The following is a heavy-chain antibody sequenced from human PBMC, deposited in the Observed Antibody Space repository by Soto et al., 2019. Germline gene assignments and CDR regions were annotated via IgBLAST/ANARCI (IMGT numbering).Heavy chain of an antibody. Sequence: QLQLQESGPGLVKPSETLSLTCTVSGGSISSSSYYWGWIRQPPGKGLEWIGSIYYSGSTYYTPSLKSRVTISVDTSKNQFSLKLSSVTAADTALYYCARHRGFADLDAFDIWGQGTMVTVSS. CDR1: GGSISSSSYY. CDR2: IYYSGST. J-gene: IGHJ3*02. V-gene: IGHV4-39*01. CDR3: ARHRGFADLDAFDI. D-gene: IGHD3-10*01.